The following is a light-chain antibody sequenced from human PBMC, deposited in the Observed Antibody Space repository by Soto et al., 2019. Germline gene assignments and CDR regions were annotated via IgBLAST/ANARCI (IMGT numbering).Light chain of an antibody. CDR2: DVS. V-gene: IGLV2-14*01. CDR1: SSDVGGYNY. J-gene: IGLJ2*01. Sequence: QSVLTQPASVSGSPGQSITISCTGTSSDVGGYNYVSWYQQHPGKAPKLMIYDVSNRPSGVSNRFSGSKSGNTASLTISGLQAEDEADHYCSSYTSSSTLVFGGGTQLTVL. CDR3: SSYTSSSTLV.